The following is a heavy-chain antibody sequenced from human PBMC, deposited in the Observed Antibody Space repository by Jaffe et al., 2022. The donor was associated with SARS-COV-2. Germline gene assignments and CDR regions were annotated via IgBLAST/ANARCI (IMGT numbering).Heavy chain of an antibody. J-gene: IGHJ3*02. CDR1: GFTFSSYW. Sequence: EVQLVESGGGLVQPGGSLRLSCAASGFTFSSYWMHWVRQAPGKGLVWVSRINSDGSSTSYADSVKGRFTISRDNAKNTLYLQMNSLRAEDTAVYYCARGGDYYDSSGYEYAFDIWGQGTMVTVSS. V-gene: IGHV3-74*01. CDR3: ARGGDYYDSSGYEYAFDI. CDR2: INSDGSST. D-gene: IGHD3-22*01.